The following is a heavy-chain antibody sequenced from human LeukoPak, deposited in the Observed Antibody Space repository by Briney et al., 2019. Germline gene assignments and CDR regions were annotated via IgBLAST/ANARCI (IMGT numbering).Heavy chain of an antibody. CDR3: ARGGSP. J-gene: IGHJ5*02. Sequence: SETLSLTCTVSGGSISSGSYYWSWIRQLAGKGLEWIGRIYTSGSTNYNPSLKSRVTISVDTSKNQFSLKLSSVTAADTAVYYCARGGSPWGQGTLVTVSS. CDR2: IYTSGST. D-gene: IGHD3-16*01. V-gene: IGHV4-61*02. CDR1: GGSISSGSYY.